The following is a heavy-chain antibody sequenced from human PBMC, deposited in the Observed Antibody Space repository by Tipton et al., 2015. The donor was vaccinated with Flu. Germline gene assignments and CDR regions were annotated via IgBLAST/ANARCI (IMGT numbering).Heavy chain of an antibody. J-gene: IGHJ4*02. Sequence: TLSLTCSVFGDSIGSRYYWGWIRKPPGKGLEWIGNIHHTGNTYHNPSLKSRVSISVDTSKKQFSLQLRSVTAADTAVYYCARDPSLGMPDYLDFWGQGTLVTTSS. V-gene: IGHV4-38-2*02. CDR3: ARDPSLGMPDYLDF. CDR1: GDSIGSRYY. D-gene: IGHD2-2*01. CDR2: IHHTGNT.